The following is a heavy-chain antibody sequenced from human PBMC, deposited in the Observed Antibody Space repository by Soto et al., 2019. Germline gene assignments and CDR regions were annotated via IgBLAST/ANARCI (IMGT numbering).Heavy chain of an antibody. D-gene: IGHD6-6*01. V-gene: IGHV4-30-2*01. CDR3: ARAAEYSSSTIAFDI. CDR1: GGSISSGGYS. Sequence: SETLSLTXAVSGGSISSGGYSWSWIRQPPGKGLEWIGYIYHSGSTYYNPSLKSRVTISVDRSKNQFSLKLSSVTAADTAVYYCARAAEYSSSTIAFDIWGQGTMVTVSS. J-gene: IGHJ3*02. CDR2: IYHSGST.